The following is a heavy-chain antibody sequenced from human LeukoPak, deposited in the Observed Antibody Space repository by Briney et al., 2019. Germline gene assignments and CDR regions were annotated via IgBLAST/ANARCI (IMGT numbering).Heavy chain of an antibody. V-gene: IGHV4-39*01. J-gene: IGHJ6*03. CDR3: ASLKRDYYYMDV. Sequence: SETLSLTCTVSGGSISSSSYYWGWIRQPPGKGLEWIGSIYYSGSTYYNPSLKSRVTISVDTSKNQFSLKLSSVTAADTAVYYCASLKRDYYYMDVWGKGTTVTISS. CDR2: IYYSGST. CDR1: GGSISSSSYY.